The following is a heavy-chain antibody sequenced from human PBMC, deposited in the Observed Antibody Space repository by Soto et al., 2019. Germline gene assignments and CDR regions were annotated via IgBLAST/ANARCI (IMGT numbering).Heavy chain of an antibody. V-gene: IGHV2-5*02. CDR3: AHRRGGSSGWYWVYNWFDP. D-gene: IGHD6-19*01. CDR1: GFSLSTSGVG. J-gene: IGHJ5*02. Sequence: QITLKESGPTLVKPTQTLTLTCTFSGFSLSTSGVGVGWIRQPPGKALEWLALIYWDDDKRYSPSLKSRLTTTKDTSKNPVVLTMTTMDPVDTATYYCAHRRGGSSGWYWVYNWFDPWGQGTMVTVSS. CDR2: IYWDDDK.